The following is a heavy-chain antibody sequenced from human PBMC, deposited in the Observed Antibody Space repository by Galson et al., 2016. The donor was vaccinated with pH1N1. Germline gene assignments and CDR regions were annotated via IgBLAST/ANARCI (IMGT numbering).Heavy chain of an antibody. CDR3: ARDRHYGDDRAFDH. Sequence: SVKVSCKASGVTFSTFAITWVRQAPGQGLEWMGRIIPILGMTNYAQRFHGRVTITADTSTNTAYMELSSLRSDDTAMYYCARDRHYGDDRAFDHWGRGTLVTVSS. D-gene: IGHD5-12*01. CDR2: IIPILGMT. V-gene: IGHV1-69*04. J-gene: IGHJ4*02. CDR1: GVTFSTFA.